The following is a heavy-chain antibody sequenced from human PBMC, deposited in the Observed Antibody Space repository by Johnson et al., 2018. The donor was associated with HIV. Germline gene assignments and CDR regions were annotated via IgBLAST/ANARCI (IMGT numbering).Heavy chain of an antibody. D-gene: IGHD1-26*01. CDR2: IRYDGSNK. CDR1: GFTFSSYG. J-gene: IGHJ3*02. V-gene: IGHV3-30*02. Sequence: QVQLVESGGGVVQPGGSLRLSCAASGFTFSSYGMHWVRQAPGKGLEWVAFIRYDGSNKYYADSVKGRFTISRDNSKNTVYLQMNSLRPEDTAVYYCAKEGRLGSYLGGVAFDIWGQGTMVTVSS. CDR3: AKEGRLGSYLGGVAFDI.